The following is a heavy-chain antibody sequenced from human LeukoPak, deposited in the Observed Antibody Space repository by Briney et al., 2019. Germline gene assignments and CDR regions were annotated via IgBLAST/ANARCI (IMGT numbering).Heavy chain of an antibody. CDR3: ARGSRGYCSSTSCSNSPYYYYYMDV. V-gene: IGHV1-2*02. J-gene: IGHJ6*03. CDR2: INPNSGGT. CDR1: GYTFTGYY. Sequence: ASVKVSCKASGYTFTGYYMHWVRQAPGQGLEWMGWINPNSGGTNYAQKFQGRVTMTRDTSISTAYMELSRLRSDDTAVYYCARGSRGYCSSTSCSNSPYYYYYMDVWGKGTTVTVSS. D-gene: IGHD2-2*01.